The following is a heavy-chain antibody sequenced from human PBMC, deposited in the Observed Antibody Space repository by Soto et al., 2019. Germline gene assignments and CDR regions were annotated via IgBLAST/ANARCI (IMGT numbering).Heavy chain of an antibody. D-gene: IGHD3-22*01. CDR2: IYSLGNT. V-gene: IGHV4-39*01. CDR3: ARQIYDSSGYYYAY. Sequence: PSDTLSLTCTVSGRPISISRYYWGWIRQPPGQGLEWLGTIYSLGNTYYNPSLKSRVTISVDKSKSQLFLKLSSVTAPDTAVYYRARQIYDSSGYYYAYWGQGTLVTVSS. CDR1: GRPISISRYY. J-gene: IGHJ4*02.